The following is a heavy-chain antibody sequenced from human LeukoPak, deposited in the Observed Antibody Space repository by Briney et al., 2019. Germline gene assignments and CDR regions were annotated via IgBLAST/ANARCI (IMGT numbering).Heavy chain of an antibody. V-gene: IGHV3-21*01. D-gene: IGHD2-21*02. CDR3: ARDRYCGGDCSTAEYFQC. CDR1: GFSITGYT. CDR2: ISSSGLYI. J-gene: IGHJ1*01. Sequence: GGSLRLSCAASGFSITGYTMNWVRQAPGRGLELVSSISSSGLYIHYVDSVKGRFTISRDNAKNSLYLQMNSLGAEDTAVYYCARDRYCGGDCSTAEYFQCWGQGTLVTVSS.